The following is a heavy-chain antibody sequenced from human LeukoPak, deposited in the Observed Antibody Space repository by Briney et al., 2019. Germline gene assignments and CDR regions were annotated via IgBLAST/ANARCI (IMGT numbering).Heavy chain of an antibody. V-gene: IGHV4-34*01. J-gene: IGHJ4*02. CDR3: ARGGGSYRYYFDY. CDR2: INHSGST. D-gene: IGHD1-26*01. CDR1: GGSFSGYY. Sequence: KSSETLSLTCAVYGGSFSGYYWSWIRQPPGKGLEWIGEINHSGSTNYNPSLKSRVTISVDTSKNQFSLKLSSVTAADTAVYYCARGGGSYRYYFDYWGQGTLVTVSS.